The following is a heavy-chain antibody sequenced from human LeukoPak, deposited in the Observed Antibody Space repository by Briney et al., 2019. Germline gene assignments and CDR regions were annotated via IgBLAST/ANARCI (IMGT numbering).Heavy chain of an antibody. V-gene: IGHV4-34*01. CDR2: INHSGST. CDR3: ATTGIAAAPRY. J-gene: IGHJ4*02. Sequence: SETLSLTCAVYGGSFSGYYWSWIRQPPGKGLEWIGEINHSGSTNYNPSLKSRVTISADTSKNQFSLKLSSVTAADTAVYYCATTGIAAAPRYWGQGTLVTVSS. D-gene: IGHD6-13*01. CDR1: GGSFSGYY.